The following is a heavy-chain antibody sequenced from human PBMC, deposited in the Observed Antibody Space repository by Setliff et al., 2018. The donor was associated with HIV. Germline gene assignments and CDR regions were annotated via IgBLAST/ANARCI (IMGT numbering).Heavy chain of an antibody. J-gene: IGHJ3*02. D-gene: IGHD3-22*01. V-gene: IGHV3-23*01. CDR1: GFTFSSYA. CDR3: ARSHYDSRGYYYRGDAFDI. Sequence: GGSLRLSCAASGFTFSSYAMSWVRQAPGKGLEWVSAIGPVGTSTYYADSVKGRFTISRDNSKNTLFLQMNSLRAEDTAVYYCARSHYDSRGYYYRGDAFDIWGLGTMVTVSS. CDR2: IGPVGTST.